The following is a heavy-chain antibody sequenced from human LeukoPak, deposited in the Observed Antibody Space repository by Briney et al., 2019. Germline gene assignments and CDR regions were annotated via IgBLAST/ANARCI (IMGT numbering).Heavy chain of an antibody. CDR3: TALATSSYSDSSGFRL. Sequence: GGSLRLSCAASGFTFSGSAMHWVRQASGRGLEWIGRIRSKPNNYATAYPGSMKGRFTISRDNSKNTAYLQLNSLKTEDTAVYYCTALATSSYSDSSGFRLWGQGTLVTVSS. D-gene: IGHD3-22*01. J-gene: IGHJ4*02. CDR2: IRSKPNNYAT. CDR1: GFTFSGSA. V-gene: IGHV3-73*01.